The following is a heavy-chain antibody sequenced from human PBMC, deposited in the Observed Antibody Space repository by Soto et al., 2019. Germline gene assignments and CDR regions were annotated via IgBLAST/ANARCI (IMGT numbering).Heavy chain of an antibody. D-gene: IGHD3-16*01. V-gene: IGHV3-30*19. Sequence: QVQLVESGGGVVQPGTSLRVSCVGSGFTFRSYVIHWVRQAPGKGLEWVALTSYDGSDKYYGDSVRGRFTISRDNSRNTVDLQMGSLRIEDTALYYCARGGRTGGLDVWGQGTLVSVSS. CDR3: ARGGRTGGLDV. CDR1: GFTFRSYV. J-gene: IGHJ1*01. CDR2: TSYDGSDK.